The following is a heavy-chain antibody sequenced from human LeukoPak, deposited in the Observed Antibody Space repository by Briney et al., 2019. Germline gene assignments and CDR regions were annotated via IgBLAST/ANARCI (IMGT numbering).Heavy chain of an antibody. Sequence: GGSLRLSCTTSGFTFGDSSMSWFRQALGKGLEWVGLIRSKGYGGTAEYAASVKGRFTISREDSNNIAYLQMDSLKTEDTAVYYCTREIRYFDWFQADYLGQGALVTVSS. D-gene: IGHD3-9*01. CDR1: GFTFGDSS. CDR3: TREIRYFDWFQADY. CDR2: IRSKGYGGTA. V-gene: IGHV3-49*03. J-gene: IGHJ4*02.